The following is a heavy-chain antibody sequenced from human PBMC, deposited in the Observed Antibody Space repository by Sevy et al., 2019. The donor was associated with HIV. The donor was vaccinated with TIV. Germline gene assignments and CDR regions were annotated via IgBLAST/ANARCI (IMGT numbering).Heavy chain of an antibody. CDR2: LCFGCGKI. D-gene: IGHD2-2*01. Sequence: GGSLRLSCATSGFPFNIYSMSWVRQAPGKGLEWVSTLCFGCGKINYAESVKGRFTISRDNSENTLYLEMNSLRAEDTALYFCAGEGGSKPNDYWGRGALVTVSS. V-gene: IGHV3-23*01. CDR1: GFPFNIYS. CDR3: AGEGGSKPNDY. J-gene: IGHJ4*02.